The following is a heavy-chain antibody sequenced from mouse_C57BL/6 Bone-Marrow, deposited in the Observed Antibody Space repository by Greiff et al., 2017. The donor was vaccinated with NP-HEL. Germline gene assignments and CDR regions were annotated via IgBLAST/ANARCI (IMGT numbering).Heavy chain of an antibody. J-gene: IGHJ4*01. V-gene: IGHV1-67*01. D-gene: IGHD1-1*01. CDR2: ISTYYGNT. CDR1: GYTFTDYA. Sequence: VKLMESGPELVRPGVSVKISCKGSGYTFTDYAMHWVKQSHAKSLEWIGVISTYYGNTNYNQKFKGKATMTVDKSSSTAYMELARLTSEDSAIYYCARKGYGSSYAMDYWGQGTSVTVSS. CDR3: ARKGYGSSYAMDY.